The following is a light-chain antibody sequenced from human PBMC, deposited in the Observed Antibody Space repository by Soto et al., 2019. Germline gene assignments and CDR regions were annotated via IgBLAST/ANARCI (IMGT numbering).Light chain of an antibody. CDR3: QQFNSYPIT. V-gene: IGKV1-13*02. Sequence: IQMTQSPSSLSASVGDRVTITCRASQDIRGALAWYQQKPGKAPKILIYDVSTLESGVPSRFSGSSSGTDFTLTISSLQPVDFATYYCQQFNSYPITFGQGTRLEIK. CDR1: QDIRGA. J-gene: IGKJ5*01. CDR2: DVS.